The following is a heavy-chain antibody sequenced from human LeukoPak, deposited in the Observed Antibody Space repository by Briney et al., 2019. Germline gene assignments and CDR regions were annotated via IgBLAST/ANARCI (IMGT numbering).Heavy chain of an antibody. CDR2: ISAYTGST. CDR1: GYTFTGYY. D-gene: IGHD5-18*01. J-gene: IGHJ4*02. Sequence: VASVKVSCKASGYTFTGYYMHWVRQAPGQGLEWMGWISAYTGSTNYAQRLQGRVTMTTDTSTSTAYMELRSLRSDDTAVYYCARGGYSYGYMGYSDYWGQGTLVTVSS. V-gene: IGHV1-18*04. CDR3: ARGGYSYGYMGYSDY.